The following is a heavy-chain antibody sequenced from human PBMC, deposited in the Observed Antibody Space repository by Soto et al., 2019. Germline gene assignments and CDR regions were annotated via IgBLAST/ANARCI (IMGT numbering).Heavy chain of an antibody. CDR1: GFTFSSYA. CDR3: AKRRGAGGHFDY. D-gene: IGHD2-15*01. J-gene: IGHJ4*02. V-gene: IGHV3-23*01. CDR2: VSIGGST. Sequence: LRLSCAASGFTFSSYAMGWVRQGPGKGLEWVAVVSIGGSTHYADSVRGRFTISRDNSKNTLSLQMNSLTAEDTAVYFCAKRRGAGGHFDYWGQGALVSVSS.